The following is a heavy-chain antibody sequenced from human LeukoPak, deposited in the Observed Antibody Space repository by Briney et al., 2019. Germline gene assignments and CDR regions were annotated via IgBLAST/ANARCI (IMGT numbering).Heavy chain of an antibody. CDR1: GFTFSSYS. D-gene: IGHD6-25*01. CDR3: ARHRTASDY. CDR2: ISSGSTFM. Sequence: GGSLRLSCAASGFTFSSYSMNWVRQASGKGLEWVSSISSGSTFMYYPDSMKGRFSISRDNAKNSLYLQMNSLRPEDTAVYYCARHRTASDYWGQGTLVTVSS. V-gene: IGHV3-21*01. J-gene: IGHJ4*02.